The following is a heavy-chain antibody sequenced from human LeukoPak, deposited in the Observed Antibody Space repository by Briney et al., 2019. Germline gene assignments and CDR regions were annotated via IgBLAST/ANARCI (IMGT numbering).Heavy chain of an antibody. V-gene: IGHV3-66*01. CDR3: ARGRPHGNDY. J-gene: IGHJ4*02. CDR2: IYSGGST. Sequence: GGSLRLSCAASGFTLSSYAMSWVRQAPGKGLEWVSVIYSGGSTYYADSVKGRFTISRDNSKNTLYLQMNSLRVEDTAVYYCARGRPHGNDYWGQGTLVTVSS. D-gene: IGHD4-23*01. CDR1: GFTLSSYA.